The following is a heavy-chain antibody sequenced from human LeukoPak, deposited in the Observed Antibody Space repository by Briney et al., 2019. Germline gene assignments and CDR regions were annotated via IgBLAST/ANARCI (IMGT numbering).Heavy chain of an antibody. D-gene: IGHD2-15*01. V-gene: IGHV4-39*07. J-gene: IGHJ4*02. CDR1: GGSISSSSYY. CDR3: ARVPCSAGSCYPDY. Sequence: SETLSLTCTVSGGSISSSSYYWGWIRQPPGTGLEWIGSIYYSGSTYYNPSLKSRVTISVDTSKNQFSLKLSSVTAADTAVYYCARVPCSAGSCYPDYWGQGTLVTVSS. CDR2: IYYSGST.